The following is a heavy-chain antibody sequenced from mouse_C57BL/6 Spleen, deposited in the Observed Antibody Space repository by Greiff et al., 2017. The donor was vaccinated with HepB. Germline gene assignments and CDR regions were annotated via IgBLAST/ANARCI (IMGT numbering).Heavy chain of an antibody. CDR1: GYAFSSPW. V-gene: IGHV1-82*01. Sequence: VQLQQSGPELVKPGASVKISCKASGYAFSSPWMNWVKQRPGKGLEWIGRIYPGDGDTNYNGKFKGKATLTADKSSSTAYMQLSSLTSEDSAVYFCARGLRQYAMDYWGQGTSVTVSS. CDR3: ARGLRQYAMDY. J-gene: IGHJ4*01. CDR2: IYPGDGDT. D-gene: IGHD2-2*01.